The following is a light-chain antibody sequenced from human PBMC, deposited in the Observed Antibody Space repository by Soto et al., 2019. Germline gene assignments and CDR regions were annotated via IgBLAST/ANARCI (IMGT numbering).Light chain of an antibody. J-gene: IGLJ3*02. CDR1: SSDVGGYNY. CDR2: DVS. V-gene: IGLV2-14*01. CDR3: SSYTSSSTRV. Sequence: QSALTQPASVSGSPGQSIAISCTGTSSDVGGYNYVSWYQQHPGKTPNLMIYDVSHRPSGVSSRFSGSKSGNTASLTISGLQAEDEADYYCSSYTSSSTRVFGGGTKLTVL.